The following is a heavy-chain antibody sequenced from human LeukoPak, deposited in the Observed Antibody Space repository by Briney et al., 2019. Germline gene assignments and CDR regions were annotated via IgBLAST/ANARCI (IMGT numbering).Heavy chain of an antibody. CDR1: GFTFSSYS. D-gene: IGHD1-1*01. Sequence: GGSLRLSCAASGFTFSSYSMNWVRQAPGKGLEWVSSISSSSSYIYYADSVKGRFTISRDNAKNSLYLQMNSLRAEDTAVYFCARGRVSSSTWYSTHYYYFYMDVWGKGTTVTVSS. CDR2: ISSSSSYI. J-gene: IGHJ6*03. CDR3: ARGRVSSSTWYSTHYYYFYMDV. V-gene: IGHV3-21*04.